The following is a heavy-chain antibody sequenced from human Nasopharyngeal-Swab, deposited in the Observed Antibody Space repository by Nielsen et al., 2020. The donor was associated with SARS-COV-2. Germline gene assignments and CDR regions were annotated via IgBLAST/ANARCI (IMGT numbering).Heavy chain of an antibody. Sequence: WIRQPPGKGLEWIGYIYYSGSTNYNPSLKSRVTISVDTSKNQFSLKLSSVTAADTAVYYCARVSGIFNWFDPWGQGTLVIVSS. CDR3: ARVSGIFNWFDP. D-gene: IGHD6-25*01. J-gene: IGHJ5*02. V-gene: IGHV4-59*01. CDR2: IYYSGST.